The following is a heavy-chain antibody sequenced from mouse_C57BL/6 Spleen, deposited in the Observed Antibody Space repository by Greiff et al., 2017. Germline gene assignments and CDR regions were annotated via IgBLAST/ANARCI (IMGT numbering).Heavy chain of an antibody. V-gene: IGHV1-7*01. CDR2: INPSSGYT. Sequence: QLQLQQSGAELAKPGASVKLSCKASGYTFTSYWMHWVKQRPGQGLEWIGHINPSSGYTKYNQKFKDKATLTADKSSSTAYMQLSRLTSEDSAVYYCAREGGDYEYAMDYWGQGTSVTVSS. CDR3: AREGGDYEYAMDY. D-gene: IGHD2-4*01. CDR1: GYTFTSYW. J-gene: IGHJ4*01.